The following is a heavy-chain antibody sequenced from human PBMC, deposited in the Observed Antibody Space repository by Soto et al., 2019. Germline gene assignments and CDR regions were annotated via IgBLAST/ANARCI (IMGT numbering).Heavy chain of an antibody. CDR2: ISSSSSYT. Sequence: GGSLRLSCAASGFTFSGDARSWVRQAPGKGLEWVSYISSSSSYTNYADSVKGRFTISRDNAKNSLYLQMNSLRAEDTAVYYCARGGERNDYWGQGTLVTVSS. V-gene: IGHV3-11*06. CDR3: ARGGERNDY. J-gene: IGHJ4*02. CDR1: GFTFSGDA. D-gene: IGHD1-26*01.